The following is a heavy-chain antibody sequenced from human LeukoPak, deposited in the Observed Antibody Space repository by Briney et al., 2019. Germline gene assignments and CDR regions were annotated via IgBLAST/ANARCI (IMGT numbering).Heavy chain of an antibody. D-gene: IGHD1-26*01. CDR2: IYSGGST. CDR1: GFTFSDAW. CDR3: ARDGGYGSYVSPSNWYFDL. V-gene: IGHV3-53*01. Sequence: PGGSLRLSCAASGFTFSDAWMSWVRQAPGKGLEWVSVIYSGGSTYYADSVKGRFTISRDNSKNTLYLQMNNLRAEDTAVYYCARDGGYGSYVSPSNWYFDLWGRGTLVTVSS. J-gene: IGHJ2*01.